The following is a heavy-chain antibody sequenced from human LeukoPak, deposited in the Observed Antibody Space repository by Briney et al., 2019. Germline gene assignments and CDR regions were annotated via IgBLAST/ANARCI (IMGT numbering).Heavy chain of an antibody. D-gene: IGHD4-11*01. CDR2: IYPGDSDT. Sequence: GESLKISCKGSGYSFTSYWIGWVRQMPGKGLEWMGIIYPGDSDTRYSPSFQGQVTISADKSISTAYPQWSSLKASDTAMYYCATQELATVTTWGRLDAFDIWGQGTMVTVSS. CDR3: ATQELATVTTWGRLDAFDI. V-gene: IGHV5-51*01. J-gene: IGHJ3*02. CDR1: GYSFTSYW.